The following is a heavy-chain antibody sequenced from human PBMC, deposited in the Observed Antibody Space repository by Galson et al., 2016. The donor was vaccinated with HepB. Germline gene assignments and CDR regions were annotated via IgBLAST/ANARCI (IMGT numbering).Heavy chain of an antibody. CDR2: IFYSGST. Sequence: SETLSLTCTVSGGSISHYYWNWIRQPPGKGLEWIGYIFYSGSTNYNPSLQSRVTISVDPSKHEFSLKLSSVTAADTAVYYCARRGKIGNVAFNWFDPWGQGTLVTVSS. CDR3: ARRGKIGNVAFNWFDP. V-gene: IGHV4-59*01. J-gene: IGHJ5*02. CDR1: GGSISHYY. D-gene: IGHD3-16*01.